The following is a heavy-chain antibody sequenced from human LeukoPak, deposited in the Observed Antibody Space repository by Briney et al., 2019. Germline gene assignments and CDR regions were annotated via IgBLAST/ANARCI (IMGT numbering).Heavy chain of an antibody. CDR2: IYPGDSDT. D-gene: IGHD3-10*01. CDR3: TRGNYGSGTYYNVAFDY. CDR1: GYSFTNYW. V-gene: IGHV5-51*01. Sequence: GESLQISCKGSGYSFTNYWIGWVRQMPGKGLEWMGIIYPGDSDTRYSPSFQGQVTISADKSISTAYLQWSSLKASDTAMFYCTRGNYGSGTYYNVAFDYWGQGTLVTVSS. J-gene: IGHJ4*02.